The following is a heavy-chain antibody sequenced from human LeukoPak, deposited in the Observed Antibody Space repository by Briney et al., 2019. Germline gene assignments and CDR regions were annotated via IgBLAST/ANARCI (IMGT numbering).Heavy chain of an antibody. D-gene: IGHD1-7*01. CDR1: GFTFSSYA. CDR3: ARVVTGTTYLRLYYFDS. V-gene: IGHV3-53*01. Sequence: GGSLRLSCAASGFTFSSYAMSWVRQAPGKGLEWVSFIYSDGSTYYADSVKGRFTFSRDTSKNTLYLRMNSLRAEDTAVYFCARVVTGTTYLRLYYFDSWGQGTLVTVSS. J-gene: IGHJ4*02. CDR2: IYSDGST.